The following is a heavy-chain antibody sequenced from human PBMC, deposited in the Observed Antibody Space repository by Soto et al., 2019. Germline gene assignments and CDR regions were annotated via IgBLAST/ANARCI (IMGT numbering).Heavy chain of an antibody. D-gene: IGHD6-13*01. CDR1: GFTFTNYA. Sequence: GGSLRLSCAASGFTFTNYAMSWVRQAPGKGLEWVSGITGSADNTYYADSVKGRFTISRDNSKNTLYLQMNSLRAEDTAVYYCAKDPVYSSSWWDDAFDIWGQGTMVTV. CDR2: ITGSADNT. V-gene: IGHV3-23*01. J-gene: IGHJ3*02. CDR3: AKDPVYSSSWWDDAFDI.